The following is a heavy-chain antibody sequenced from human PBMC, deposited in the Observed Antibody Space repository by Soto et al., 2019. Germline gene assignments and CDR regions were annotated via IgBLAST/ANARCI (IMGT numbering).Heavy chain of an antibody. CDR2: ISGSGGNT. CDR1: GFTFSSYA. D-gene: IGHD2-2*01. V-gene: IGHV3-23*01. J-gene: IGHJ4*02. Sequence: EVQLLESGGGVVQPGGSLRLSCAASGFTFSSYAMTWVRQAPGKGLQWVSGISGSGGNTYYADSVKGRFTISRDNSKNTLYLQMNSLRAEYTAVYYCAKDNGDCSSASCFASRYWGQGTQVTVSS. CDR3: AKDNGDCSSASCFASRY.